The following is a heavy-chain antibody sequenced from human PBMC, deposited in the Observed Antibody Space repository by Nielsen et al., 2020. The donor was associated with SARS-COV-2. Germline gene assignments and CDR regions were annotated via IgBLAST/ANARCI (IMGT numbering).Heavy chain of an antibody. D-gene: IGHD2-2*01. CDR2: ISGSGGST. Sequence: GESLKISCAASGFTFSSYAMSWVRQAPGKGLEWVSAISGSGGSTYYADSVKGRFTISRDNSKNTLYLQMNSLRAEDTAVYYCAKEPRLGYCSSTSCSTMIYWGQGTLVTVSS. J-gene: IGHJ4*02. V-gene: IGHV3-23*01. CDR1: GFTFSSYA. CDR3: AKEPRLGYCSSTSCSTMIY.